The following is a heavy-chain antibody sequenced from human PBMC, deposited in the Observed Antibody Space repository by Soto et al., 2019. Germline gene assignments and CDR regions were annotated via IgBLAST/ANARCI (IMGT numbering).Heavy chain of an antibody. V-gene: IGHV3-13*01. Sequence: GGSLRLSCEASGFTFSGFDMHWVRQPTGKGLEWVSSIGTAGDTYYAVSVKGRFTISRDNAKNSLSLQMNSLRAGDMAVYFCAKSKEIGTHFFDSWGQGTQVTVSS. CDR2: IGTAGDT. CDR3: AKSKEIGTHFFDS. CDR1: GFTFSGFD. J-gene: IGHJ4*02. D-gene: IGHD6-13*01.